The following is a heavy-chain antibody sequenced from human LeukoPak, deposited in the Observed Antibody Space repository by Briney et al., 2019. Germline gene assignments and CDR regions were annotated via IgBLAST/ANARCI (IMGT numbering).Heavy chain of an antibody. V-gene: IGHV3-23*01. CDR1: GFTFRSFA. CDR3: AKKEGDTYFSWYMDV. CDR2: IIGSGRTT. Sequence: GGSLRLSCAASGFTFRSFAMSWVRQAPGKGLEWVSGIIGSGRTTFYADSVKGRCTISRDNSKNTLYLQMNSLRAEDTAIYYCAKKEGDTYFSWYMDVWGKGTTVTVSS. J-gene: IGHJ6*03. D-gene: IGHD2-21*01.